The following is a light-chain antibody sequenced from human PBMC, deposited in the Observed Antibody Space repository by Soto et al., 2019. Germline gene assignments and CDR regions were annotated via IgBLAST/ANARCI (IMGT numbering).Light chain of an antibody. CDR2: GAS. CDR1: QSVSSN. CDR3: QQYNNWPPTWT. V-gene: IGKV3-15*01. Sequence: EIVMTQSPATLSVSPGERVTLSCRASQSVSSNLAWYQQKPGQAPRLLIYGASTRATGIPARFSGSGSGTEFPLTISSLQSEDFAVYYCQQYNNWPPTWTFGQGTKVEIK. J-gene: IGKJ1*01.